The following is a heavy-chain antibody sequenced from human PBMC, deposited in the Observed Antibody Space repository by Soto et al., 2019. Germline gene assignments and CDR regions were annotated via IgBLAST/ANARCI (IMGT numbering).Heavy chain of an antibody. CDR3: NSSLWGVLVNDY. V-gene: IGHV4-59*08. D-gene: IGHD3-16*02. CDR2: IYYSGST. Sequence: SETLSLTCSVSGGSLSSHYWTWIRQPPGKGLEWIGYIYYSGSTNYNPSLKSRVTMSADTSRNQISLRLTSVTAADTAVYSCNSSLWGVLVNDYWGQGTLVTVSS. J-gene: IGHJ4*02. CDR1: GGSLSSHY.